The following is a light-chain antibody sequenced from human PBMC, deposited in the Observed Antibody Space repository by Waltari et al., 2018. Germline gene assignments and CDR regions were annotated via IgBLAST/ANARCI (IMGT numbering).Light chain of an antibody. V-gene: IGKV3-20*01. Sequence: EIVLTQSPVTPSLSPGERATLSCRASQSVGRTLAWYQQKPGQAPRLLMYGASSRAIGTPDRFSGSGSGTDFSLTISRLEPEDFAVYYCQHYVRLPATFGQGTKVEIK. CDR3: QHYVRLPAT. J-gene: IGKJ1*01. CDR1: QSVGRT. CDR2: GAS.